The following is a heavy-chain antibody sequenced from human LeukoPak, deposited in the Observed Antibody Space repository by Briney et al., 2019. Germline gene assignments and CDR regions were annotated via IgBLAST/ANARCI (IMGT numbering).Heavy chain of an antibody. CDR3: ARVSEFYDFWSGYYMDVYFDY. D-gene: IGHD3-3*01. Sequence: GGSLRLSCAASGFTLSSYSMNWVRQAPGKGLEWVSSISSSSSYIYYADSVKGRFTISRDNAKNSLYLQMNSLRAEDAAVYYCARVSEFYDFWSGYYMDVYFDYGGKGPLVTVSS. CDR2: ISSSSSYI. J-gene: IGHJ4*02. V-gene: IGHV3-21*01. CDR1: GFTLSSYS.